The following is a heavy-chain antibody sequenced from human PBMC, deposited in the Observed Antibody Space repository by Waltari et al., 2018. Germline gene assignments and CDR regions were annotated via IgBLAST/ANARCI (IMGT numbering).Heavy chain of an antibody. CDR2: IYYSGST. D-gene: IGHD5-12*01. CDR3: ARVGHGYSGYDPGDYYYYMDV. V-gene: IGHV4-59*01. Sequence: QVQLQESGPGLVKPSETLSLTCTVSGGSISSYYWSWIRQPPGKGLEWIGYIYYSGSTNYNPSRKSRVTISVYTSKNQFSLKLSSVTAADTAVYYCARVGHGYSGYDPGDYYYYMDVWGKGTTVTISS. J-gene: IGHJ6*03. CDR1: GGSISSYY.